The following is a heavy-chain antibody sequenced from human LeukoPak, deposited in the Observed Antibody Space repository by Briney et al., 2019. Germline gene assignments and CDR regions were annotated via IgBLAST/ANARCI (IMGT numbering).Heavy chain of an antibody. CDR3: AKGTVVVVAAIDY. CDR1: GFTFSSYG. V-gene: IGHV3-30*18. D-gene: IGHD2-15*01. CDR2: ISYDGSNK. Sequence: PGGSLRLSCAASGFTFSSYGMHWVRQAPGKGLEWVAVISYDGSNKYYADSVKGRFTISRDNSKSTLYLQMNSLRAEDTAVYYCAKGTVVVVAAIDYWGQGTLVTVSS. J-gene: IGHJ4*02.